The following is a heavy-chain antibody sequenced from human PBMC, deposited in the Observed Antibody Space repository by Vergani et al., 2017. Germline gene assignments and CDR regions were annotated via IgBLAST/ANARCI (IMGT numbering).Heavy chain of an antibody. CDR1: GFTFSSYW. D-gene: IGHD3-16*01. CDR3: ARDKSXRAPAVMGTYYYYMDV. V-gene: IGHV3-21*01. CDR2: ISSSSSYI. Sequence: EVQLVESGGGLVQPGGSLRVSCAASGFTFSSYWMSWVRQAPGKGLEWVSSISSSSSYIYYADSVQGRFTISRDNSKNTLYLEMESLRVEDTAVYFCARDKSXRAPAVMGTYYYYMDVWGKGTKVTVSS. J-gene: IGHJ6*03.